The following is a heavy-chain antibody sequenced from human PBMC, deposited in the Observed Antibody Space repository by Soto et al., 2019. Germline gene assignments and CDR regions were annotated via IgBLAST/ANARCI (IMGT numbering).Heavy chain of an antibody. CDR3: ARVPSSSYHYFDY. CDR1: GFTFSSYA. Sequence: GGSLRLSCSASGFTFSSYAMHWVRQAPGKGLEYVSSISTNGGSTHYADSVKGRFTISRDNSKNTQYLQMSSLRAEDTAVYYCARVPSSSYHYFDYWGQGTLVTVSS. CDR2: ISTNGGST. J-gene: IGHJ4*02. D-gene: IGHD6-13*01. V-gene: IGHV3-64D*06.